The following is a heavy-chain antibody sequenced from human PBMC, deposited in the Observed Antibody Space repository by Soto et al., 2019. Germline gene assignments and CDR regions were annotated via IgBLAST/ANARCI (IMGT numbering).Heavy chain of an antibody. CDR3: ARDPMDIVVVPALNYGMDV. J-gene: IGHJ6*02. CDR1: GGSFSGYY. V-gene: IGHV4-34*01. CDR2: IYYSGST. D-gene: IGHD2-2*03. Sequence: SETLSLTCAVYGGSFSGYYWSWIRQPPGKGLEWIGYIYYSGSTYYNPSLKSRVTISVDTSKNQFSLKLSSVTAADTAVYYCARDPMDIVVVPALNYGMDVWGQGTTVTVSS.